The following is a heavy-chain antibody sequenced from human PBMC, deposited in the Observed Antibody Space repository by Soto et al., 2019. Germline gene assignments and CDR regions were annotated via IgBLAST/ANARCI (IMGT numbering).Heavy chain of an antibody. Sequence: QVQLVQSGAEVKKPGSSVKVSCKASGGTFSSYAISWVRQAPGQGLEWMGGIIPIFGTANYAQKFQGRVTLTADESTSTAYMELRSLRSEDAAVYYCARVGGGVSYFDYWGQGTLVTVSS. CDR1: GGTFSSYA. J-gene: IGHJ4*02. D-gene: IGHD3-16*01. V-gene: IGHV1-69*12. CDR3: ARVGGGVSYFDY. CDR2: IIPIFGTA.